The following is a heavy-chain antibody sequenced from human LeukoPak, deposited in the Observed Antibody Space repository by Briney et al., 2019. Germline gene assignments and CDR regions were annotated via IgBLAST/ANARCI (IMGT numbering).Heavy chain of an antibody. CDR2: IYYSGST. J-gene: IGHJ6*03. D-gene: IGHD3-3*01. CDR1: GGSISSYY. Sequence: PSETLSLTCTVSGGSISSYYWSWIRQPPGKGLEWIGYIYYSGSTNYNPSLKSRVTISVDTSKNQFSLRLTSVTAADTAVYYCARGGSYYDFWSGYYDDYYYMDVWGKGTTVTVSS. CDR3: ARGGSYYDFWSGYYDDYYYMDV. V-gene: IGHV4-59*01.